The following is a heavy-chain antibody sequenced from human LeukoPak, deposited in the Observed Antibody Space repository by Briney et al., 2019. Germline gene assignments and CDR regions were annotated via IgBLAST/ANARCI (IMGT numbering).Heavy chain of an antibody. CDR3: AREASRGGVFDY. CDR2: IYTSGST. CDR1: GGSISSGSYY. D-gene: IGHD4-23*01. V-gene: IGHV4-61*02. Sequence: SETLSLTCTVSGGSISSGSYYWSWIRQPAGKGLEWIGRIYTSGSTNYNPSLKSRATISVDTSKNQFSLKLSSVTAADTAVYYCAREASRGGVFDYWGQGTLVTVSS. J-gene: IGHJ4*02.